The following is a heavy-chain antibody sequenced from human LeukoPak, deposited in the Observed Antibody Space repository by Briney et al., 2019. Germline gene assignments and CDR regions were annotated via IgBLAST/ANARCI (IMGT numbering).Heavy chain of an antibody. V-gene: IGHV3-48*01. CDR1: GFTFSAYN. CDR3: ARDRSYYDFWSGFLGTFDY. Sequence: GGSLRLSCEGSGFTFSAYNMNWVRQAPGKGLESISYISSSSATIFYADSVKGRFTISRDNDKNSLYLQMNSLRPEDTAVYYCARDRSYYDFWSGFLGTFDYWGQGTLLTVSS. J-gene: IGHJ4*02. CDR2: ISSSSATI. D-gene: IGHD3-3*01.